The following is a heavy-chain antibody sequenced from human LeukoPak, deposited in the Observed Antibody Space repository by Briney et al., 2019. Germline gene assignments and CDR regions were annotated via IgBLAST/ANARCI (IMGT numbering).Heavy chain of an antibody. V-gene: IGHV3-49*04. CDR1: GFNFGDHA. CDR2: IRSKAYRCTT. Sequence: PGWSLRLSCTTSGFNFGDHAMTWVRQAPGKGLEWVGFIRSKAYRCTTEYAASVKGRFTISRDDSKSVVCLQMNSLKSEDTAVYYCSRGPIQLWVHNGVDVWGQGTTVTVSS. J-gene: IGHJ6*02. CDR3: SRGPIQLWVHNGVDV. D-gene: IGHD5-18*01.